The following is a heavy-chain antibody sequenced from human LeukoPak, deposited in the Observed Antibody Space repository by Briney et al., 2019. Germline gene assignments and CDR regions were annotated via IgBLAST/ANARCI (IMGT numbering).Heavy chain of an antibody. CDR2: IWYDGSKK. V-gene: IGHV3-33*01. D-gene: IGHD3-22*01. CDR1: GFTFSNYG. CDR3: ARGSDSSGYYYFDY. Sequence: GGSLRLSCAASGFTFSNYGLHWVRRAPGKGLEWVAVIWYDGSKKYYGDSVKGRFTISRDNSKNTLYLQMSSLRAEDTAVYYCARGSDSSGYYYFDYWGQGTLVTVSS. J-gene: IGHJ4*02.